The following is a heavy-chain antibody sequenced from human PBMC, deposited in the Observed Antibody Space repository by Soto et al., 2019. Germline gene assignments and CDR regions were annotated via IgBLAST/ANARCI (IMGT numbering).Heavy chain of an antibody. D-gene: IGHD2-15*01. V-gene: IGHV3-72*01. CDR2: IRNRPNSYTT. Sequence: ESGGGLVQPGGSLRLSCAASGFTFSDHYMDWVRQAPGKGLEWVGRIRNRPNSYTTQYAASVKGRFAVLRDDSENLVYLQMNDLKTEDTAVYYCVRYSGRVFYFDSWGQGAQVTVSS. CDR3: VRYSGRVFYFDS. CDR1: GFTFSDHY. J-gene: IGHJ4*02.